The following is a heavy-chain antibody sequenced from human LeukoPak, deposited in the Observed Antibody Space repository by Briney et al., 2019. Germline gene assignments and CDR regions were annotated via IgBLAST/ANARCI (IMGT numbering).Heavy chain of an antibody. Sequence: PGESLKISCKGSGYSFTSYWIGWVRQMPGKGLEWMGIIYPGDSDTRYSPSFQGQVTISADKSISTAYLQWSSLKASDTAMYYCARHMGPSSTGDYFDYWGQGTLVTVSS. D-gene: IGHD6-13*01. CDR1: GYSFTSYW. V-gene: IGHV5-51*01. CDR2: IYPGDSDT. J-gene: IGHJ4*02. CDR3: ARHMGPSSTGDYFDY.